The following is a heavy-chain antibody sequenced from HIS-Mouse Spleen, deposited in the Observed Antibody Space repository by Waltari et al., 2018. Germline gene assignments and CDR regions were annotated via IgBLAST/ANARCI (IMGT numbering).Heavy chain of an antibody. D-gene: IGHD3-16*01. CDR1: GFTFRSYW. CDR2: IKQEGSEK. CDR3: ARDRSLGG. Sequence: EVQLVESGGGLVQPGGCLRLSCAASGFTFRSYWMSWVRQAPGKGLEWVANIKQEGSEKYYVDSVKGRFTISRDNAKNSLYLQMNSLRAEDTAVYYCARDRSLGGWGQGTLVTVSS. J-gene: IGHJ4*02. V-gene: IGHV3-7*01.